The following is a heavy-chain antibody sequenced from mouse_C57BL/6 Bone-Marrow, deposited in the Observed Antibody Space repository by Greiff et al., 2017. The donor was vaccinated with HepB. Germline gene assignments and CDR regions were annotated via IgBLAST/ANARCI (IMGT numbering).Heavy chain of an antibody. CDR3: ARWAGLAMDY. CDR1: GYTFTSYW. Sequence: VQLQQPGAELVKPGASVKLSCKASGYTFTSYWMQWVKQRPGQGLEWIGEIDPSDRYTNYNQKFKGKATLTVDTSSSTAYMQLSSLTAEESAVYYCARWAGLAMDYWGQGTSVTVSS. V-gene: IGHV1-50*01. J-gene: IGHJ4*01. CDR2: IDPSDRYT.